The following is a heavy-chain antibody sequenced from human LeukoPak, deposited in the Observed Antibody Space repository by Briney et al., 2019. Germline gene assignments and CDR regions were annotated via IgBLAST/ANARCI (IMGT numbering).Heavy chain of an antibody. V-gene: IGHV4-34*01. D-gene: IGHD3-22*01. CDR3: ARGIITTDV. J-gene: IGHJ6*02. CDR1: GGSFSGYY. CDR2: INHSGST. Sequence: SETLSLTCAVYGGSFSGYYWSWIRQPPGKGLEWIGEINHSGSTNYNPSLKSRVTISVDASKNQFSLKLSSVTAADTAVYYCARGIITTDVWGQGTTVTVSS.